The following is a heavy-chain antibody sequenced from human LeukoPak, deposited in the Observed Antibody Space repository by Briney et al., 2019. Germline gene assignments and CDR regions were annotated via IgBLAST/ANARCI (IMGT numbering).Heavy chain of an antibody. CDR2: INPNSGGT. CDR3: ARDPIAVAGTGFDY. D-gene: IGHD6-19*01. Sequence: ASVTVSCKASGYTFTGYYMHWVRQAPGQGLEWMGWINPNSGGTNYAQKFQGRVTMTRDTSISTAYMELSRLRSDDTAVYYCARDPIAVAGTGFDYWGQGTLVTVSS. CDR1: GYTFTGYY. V-gene: IGHV1-2*02. J-gene: IGHJ4*02.